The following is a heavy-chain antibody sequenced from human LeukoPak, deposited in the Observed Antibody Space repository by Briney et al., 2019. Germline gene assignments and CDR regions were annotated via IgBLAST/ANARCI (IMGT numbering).Heavy chain of an antibody. CDR1: GYTLTELS. CDR3: ATCSSTSCSLDY. J-gene: IGHJ4*02. CDR2: FDPEDGET. V-gene: IGHV1-24*01. D-gene: IGHD2-2*01. Sequence: ASVKVSCKVSGYTLTELSMHWVRQAPGKGLEWMGGFDPEDGETIYAQKFQGRVTMTEDTSTDTAYMELSSLRSEDTAVYYCATCSSTSCSLDYWGQGTLATVSS.